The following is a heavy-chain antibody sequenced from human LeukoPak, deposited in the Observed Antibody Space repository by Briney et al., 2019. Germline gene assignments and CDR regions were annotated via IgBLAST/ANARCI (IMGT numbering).Heavy chain of an antibody. CDR1: GGSFSGYY. D-gene: IGHD3-16*01. J-gene: IGHJ6*03. CDR2: IYHSGST. CDR3: ARETSQKGAHYMDV. V-gene: IGHV4-34*01. Sequence: SETLSLTCAVYGGSFSGYYWSWIRQPPGKGLEWIGSIYHSGSTYYNPSLESRVTISVDTSKNQFSLKPSSVIAADTAVYYCARETSQKGAHYMDVWGKGTTVTISS.